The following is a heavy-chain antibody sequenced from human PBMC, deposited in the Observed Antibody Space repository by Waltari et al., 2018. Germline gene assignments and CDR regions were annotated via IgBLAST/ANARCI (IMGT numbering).Heavy chain of an antibody. D-gene: IGHD2-15*01. V-gene: IGHV4-38-2*01. CDR2: IYHSGST. Sequence: QVQLQESGPGLVKPSETLSLTCAVSGYSISSGYYWGWIRQPPGKGLEWIGSIYHSGSTYYNPSLKSRVTISVDTSKNQFSLKLSSVTAADTAVYYCARHQPGGNPFTQDYWGQGTLVTVSS. J-gene: IGHJ4*02. CDR3: ARHQPGGNPFTQDY. CDR1: GYSISSGYY.